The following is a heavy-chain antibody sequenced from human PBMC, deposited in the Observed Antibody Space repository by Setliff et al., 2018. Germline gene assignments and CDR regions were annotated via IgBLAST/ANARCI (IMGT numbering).Heavy chain of an antibody. V-gene: IGHV3-23*01. J-gene: IGHJ4*02. CDR3: ARTCSGSGCYAGLES. CDR2: ITGSGAGT. CDR1: GFTFSSYW. D-gene: IGHD2-15*01. Sequence: GGSLRLSCAGSGFTFSSYWMTWVRQVPGRGLEWVSGITGSGAGTYYADSVEGRFTISRDNSDNTLYLQMNSLRPEDTAVYYCARTCSGSGCYAGLESWGQGTPVTVSS.